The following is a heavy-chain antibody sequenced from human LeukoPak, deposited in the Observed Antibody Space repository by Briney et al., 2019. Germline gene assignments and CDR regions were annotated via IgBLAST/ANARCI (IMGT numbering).Heavy chain of an antibody. CDR3: AKDGVSYYYDSSGYPEYFQH. D-gene: IGHD3-22*01. CDR1: GFIFRNYA. J-gene: IGHJ1*01. CDR2: ITGSGDTT. Sequence: GASLRLSCAASGFIFRNYAMSWVRQAPGKGLEWVSAITGSGDTTYYADSVKGRFTISRDNSKNTLYVEMNTLRAEDTAVYYCAKDGVSYYYDSSGYPEYFQHWGQGTLVTVSS. V-gene: IGHV3-23*01.